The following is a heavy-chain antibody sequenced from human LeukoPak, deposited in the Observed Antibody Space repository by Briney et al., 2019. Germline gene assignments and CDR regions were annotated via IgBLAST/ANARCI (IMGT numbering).Heavy chain of an antibody. J-gene: IGHJ4*02. CDR1: RGSISSSTVY. Sequence: PSETLSLTCTVSRGSISSSTVYWGWIRQPPGKGLEWNGGINYSGYTYYNPPLKSRVPISVATPKNHFSLKLRSVTAADTPVYCCARLGYYDNSGFNFDYWGQGTLVTVSS. D-gene: IGHD3-22*01. CDR2: INYSGYT. CDR3: ARLGYYDNSGFNFDY. V-gene: IGHV4-39*02.